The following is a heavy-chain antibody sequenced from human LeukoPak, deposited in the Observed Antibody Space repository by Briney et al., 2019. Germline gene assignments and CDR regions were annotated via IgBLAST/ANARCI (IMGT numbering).Heavy chain of an antibody. CDR1: GFTFSSYA. CDR2: ISGSGGST. J-gene: IGHJ4*02. Sequence: GGSLRLSCAASGFTFSSYAMSWVRQAPGKGLEWVSTISGSGGSTYYADSVKGRFTISRDNSKNTQYLQMNSLRAEDTAVYYCAKALYGTYYYFDYWGQGTLVTVSS. D-gene: IGHD1-26*01. V-gene: IGHV3-23*01. CDR3: AKALYGTYYYFDY.